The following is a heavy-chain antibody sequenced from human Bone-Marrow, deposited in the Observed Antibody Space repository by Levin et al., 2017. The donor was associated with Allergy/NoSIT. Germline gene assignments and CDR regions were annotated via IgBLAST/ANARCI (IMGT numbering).Heavy chain of an antibody. CDR1: GVSITEYY. V-gene: IGHV4-59*01. CDR2: FYYRGTT. J-gene: IGHJ3*01. CDR3: ARSGGVAGNLEAFDL. D-gene: IGHD3-16*01. Sequence: SQTLSLTCNVSGVSITEYYWSWIRPPPGKGLEFVGYFYYRGTTDYNYSLKSRATISTDMSNNRFSLRLTSVTPADTAVYYCARSGGVAGNLEAFDLWGQGTTVIVSP.